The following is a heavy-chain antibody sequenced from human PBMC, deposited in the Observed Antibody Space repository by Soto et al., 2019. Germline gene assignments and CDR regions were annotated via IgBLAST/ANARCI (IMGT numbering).Heavy chain of an antibody. Sequence: LSLTCTVSGGSISSYYWSWIRQPPGKGLEWIGYIYYSGSTNYNPSLKGRVTISVDTSKNQFSLKLSSVTAADTAVYYCARDGDSYGYEPLYGMDVWGQGTTVTVSS. V-gene: IGHV4-59*01. CDR3: ARDGDSYGYEPLYGMDV. CDR1: GGSISSYY. D-gene: IGHD5-18*01. J-gene: IGHJ6*02. CDR2: IYYSGST.